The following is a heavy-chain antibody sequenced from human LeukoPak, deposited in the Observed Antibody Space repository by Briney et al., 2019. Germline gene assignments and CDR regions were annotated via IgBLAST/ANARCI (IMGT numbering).Heavy chain of an antibody. V-gene: IGHV3-23*01. CDR2: ISGSGGST. D-gene: IGHD1-26*01. Sequence: GGSLRPPCAASGFTFSSYAMSWVRQAPGKGLEWVSAISGSGGSTYYADSVKGRFTISRDNSKNTLYLQMNSLRAEDTAVYYCAKDHRASIVGATPYFDYWGQGALVTVSS. CDR1: GFTFSSYA. J-gene: IGHJ4*02. CDR3: AKDHRASIVGATPYFDY.